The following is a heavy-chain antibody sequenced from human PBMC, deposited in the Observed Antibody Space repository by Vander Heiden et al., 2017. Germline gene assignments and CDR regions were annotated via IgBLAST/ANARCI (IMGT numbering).Heavy chain of an antibody. CDR1: GFTFSGSW. V-gene: IGHV3-7*03. J-gene: IGHJ4*02. CDR3: ARGGFYPDY. CDR2: VKQDGSEK. D-gene: IGHD3-3*01. Sequence: EMQLVESGGGLVQPGGSLRLYCAASGFTFSGSWMSWVRQAPGKGLEWVASVKQDGSEKYYVDSVKGRFTISRDNAKNSLSLQMNSLRAEDTAVYYCARGGFYPDYWGQGTLVTVSS.